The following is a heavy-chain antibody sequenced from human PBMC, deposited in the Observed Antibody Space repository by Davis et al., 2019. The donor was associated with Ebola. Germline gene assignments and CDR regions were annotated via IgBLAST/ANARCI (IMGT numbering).Heavy chain of an antibody. J-gene: IGHJ5*02. D-gene: IGHD6-13*01. CDR2: IKQDGSEK. V-gene: IGHV3-7*01. Sequence: GESLKISCAASGFTFSSYAMSWVRQAPGKGLEWVANIKQDGSEKYYVDSVKGRFTISRDNAKNSLYLQMNSLRAEDTAVYYCASRGYSSSSRFDPWGQGTLVTVSS. CDR3: ASRGYSSSSRFDP. CDR1: GFTFSSYA.